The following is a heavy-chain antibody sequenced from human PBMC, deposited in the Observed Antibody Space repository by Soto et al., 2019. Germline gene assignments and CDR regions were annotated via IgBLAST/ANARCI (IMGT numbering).Heavy chain of an antibody. D-gene: IGHD6-13*01. CDR1: GFTVSSNY. Sequence: GGSLRLSCAASGFTVSSNYMSWVRQAPGKGLEWVSVIYSGGSTYYADSVKGRFTISRDNSKNTLYLQMNSLRAEDTAVYYCARDSRIAAAGIYYYGMDVWGQGTTVTVSS. CDR3: ARDSRIAAAGIYYYGMDV. CDR2: IYSGGST. J-gene: IGHJ6*02. V-gene: IGHV3-53*01.